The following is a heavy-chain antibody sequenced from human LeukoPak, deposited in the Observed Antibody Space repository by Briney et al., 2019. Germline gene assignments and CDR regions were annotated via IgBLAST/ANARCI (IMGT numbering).Heavy chain of an antibody. CDR1: GFTFDDYA. J-gene: IGHJ4*02. Sequence: PGRSLRLSCAASGFTFDDYAMHWVRQAPGKGLEWVSGISWNSGSIGYADSVKGRFTISRDNTKNTLYLQMNSLRAEDTAVYYCASRRSTSFDYWGQGTLVTVSS. CDR3: ASRRSTSFDY. CDR2: ISWNSGSI. D-gene: IGHD5/OR15-5a*01. V-gene: IGHV3-9*01.